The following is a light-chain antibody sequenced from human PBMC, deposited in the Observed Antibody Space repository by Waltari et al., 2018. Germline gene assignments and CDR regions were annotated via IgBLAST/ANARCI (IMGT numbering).Light chain of an antibody. CDR3: QSADSSDTYEV. CDR2: KDS. CDR1: ALPKKY. J-gene: IGLJ2*01. V-gene: IGLV3-25*03. Sequence: SYELTQPPSVSVSPGQTARLTCSGDALPKKYAYWYQQKPGQALVLVIYKDSERPSGIPERFSGSSSGTTVTLTISGVQAEDEADYYCQSADSSDTYEVFGGGTKLTVL.